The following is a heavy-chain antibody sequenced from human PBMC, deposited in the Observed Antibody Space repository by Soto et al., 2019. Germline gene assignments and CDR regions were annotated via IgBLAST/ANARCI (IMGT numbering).Heavy chain of an antibody. J-gene: IGHJ6*02. D-gene: IGHD5-12*01. V-gene: IGHV1-18*04. Sequence: GASVKVSCKASGYTFTSYGVSWVRQAPGQGLEWMGWISAYNDNTNYAQRLQGRVTMTTDTSTSTAYMELRSLRSDDTAVYYCARGQDGYRDYYYAMDVWGQGTTVTVSS. CDR3: ARGQDGYRDYYYAMDV. CDR1: GYTFTSYG. CDR2: ISAYNDNT.